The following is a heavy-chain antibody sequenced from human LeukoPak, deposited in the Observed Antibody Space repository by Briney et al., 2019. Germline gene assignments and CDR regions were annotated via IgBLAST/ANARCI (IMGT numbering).Heavy chain of an antibody. Sequence: PSETLSLTCTVSGGSISSSSYYWGWIRQPPGKGLEWIGSIYYSGSTYYNPSLKSRVTISVDTSKNQFSLKLSSVTAADTAVYYCARDPGQGRKGLWFDPWGQGTLVTVSS. J-gene: IGHJ5*02. V-gene: IGHV4-39*07. CDR3: ARDPGQGRKGLWFDP. CDR1: GGSISSSSYY. CDR2: IYYSGST.